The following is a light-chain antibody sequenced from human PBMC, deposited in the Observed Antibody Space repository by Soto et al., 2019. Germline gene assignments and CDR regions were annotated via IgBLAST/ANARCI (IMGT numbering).Light chain of an antibody. J-gene: IGLJ1*01. CDR2: DVS. Sequence: QSTLTQPASVSGSPGQSITISCTGASIDVGGNNYVSWYQQYPGKAPKLMVCDVSNRPSGVSNRFSGSKSGNTASLTISGLQAEDEADYYCSSFTGTSYVFGTGTQLTVL. CDR3: SSFTGTSYV. CDR1: SIDVGGNNY. V-gene: IGLV2-14*01.